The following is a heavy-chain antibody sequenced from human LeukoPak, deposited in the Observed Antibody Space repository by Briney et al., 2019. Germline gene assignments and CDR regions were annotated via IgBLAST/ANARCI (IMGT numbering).Heavy chain of an antibody. CDR1: GFTFSSYA. D-gene: IGHD3-3*01. Sequence: PGGSLRLPCAASGFTFSSYAMSWVRQAPGKGLEWVSAISGSGGSTYYADSVKGRFTISRDNSKNTLYLQMNSLRAEDTAVYYWAKDQEVTIFTYYFDYWGQGTLVTVSS. J-gene: IGHJ4*02. V-gene: IGHV3-23*01. CDR3: AKDQEVTIFTYYFDY. CDR2: ISGSGGST.